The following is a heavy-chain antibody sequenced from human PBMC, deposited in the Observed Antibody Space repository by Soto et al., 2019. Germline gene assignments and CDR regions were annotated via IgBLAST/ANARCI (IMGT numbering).Heavy chain of an antibody. D-gene: IGHD2-2*01. CDR1: GFTFSSYW. J-gene: IGHJ4*02. CDR3: ARDLGDSHSYQLLLL. Sequence: PGGSLRLSCAASGFTFSSYWMSWVRQAPGKGLEWVANIKQDGSEKYYVDSVKGRFTISRDNAKNSLYLQMNSLRAEDTAVYYCARDLGDSHSYQLLLLWGQGTLVTVSS. CDR2: IKQDGSEK. V-gene: IGHV3-7*01.